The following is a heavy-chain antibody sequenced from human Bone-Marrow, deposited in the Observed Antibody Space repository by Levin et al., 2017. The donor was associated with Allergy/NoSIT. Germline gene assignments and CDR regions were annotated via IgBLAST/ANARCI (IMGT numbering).Heavy chain of an antibody. J-gene: IGHJ4*02. D-gene: IGHD2-21*02. Sequence: GESLKISCAASGFTFSSYAMSWVRQAPGKGLEWVSAISGSGGSTYYADSVKGRFTISRDNSKNTLYLQMNSLRAEDTAVYYCAKDPAKVTKLYFDYWGQGTLVTVSS. V-gene: IGHV3-23*01. CDR2: ISGSGGST. CDR3: AKDPAKVTKLYFDY. CDR1: GFTFSSYA.